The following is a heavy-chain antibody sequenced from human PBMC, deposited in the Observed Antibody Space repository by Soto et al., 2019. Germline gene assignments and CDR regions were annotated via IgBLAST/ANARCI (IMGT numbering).Heavy chain of an antibody. Sequence: SETLSLTCNMSGDSYSISTFSWSWIRQPPGKALQWIGFIYQSGVTSYNPSLASRVSISLDRSNNQCSLKLKSVTAADTAVYFCAGMPYTSGLRFDPWGPGTLVTVSS. J-gene: IGHJ5*02. D-gene: IGHD6-19*01. V-gene: IGHV4-30-2*01. CDR1: GDSYSISTFS. CDR2: IYQSGVT. CDR3: AGMPYTSGLRFDP.